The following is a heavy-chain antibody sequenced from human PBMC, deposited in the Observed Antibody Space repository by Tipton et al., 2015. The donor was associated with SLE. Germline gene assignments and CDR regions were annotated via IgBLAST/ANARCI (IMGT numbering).Heavy chain of an antibody. V-gene: IGHV5-51*03. J-gene: IGHJ4*02. CDR3: ARLELQLGLDQ. CDR1: GYRFSTYW. D-gene: IGHD3-10*01. Sequence: QSGAEVKKPGESLKISCEGSGYRFSTYWIAWLRQMPGKGLEWMGSIYVGDSDTIYSPSFQGQVTISVDKSISTAYLQWGSLKASDSAMYYCARLELQLGLDQWGQGTLVTVSS. CDR2: IYVGDSDT.